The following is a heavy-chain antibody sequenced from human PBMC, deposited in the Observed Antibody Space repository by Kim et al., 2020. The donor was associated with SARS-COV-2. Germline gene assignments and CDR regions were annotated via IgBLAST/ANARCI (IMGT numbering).Heavy chain of an antibody. J-gene: IGHJ5*02. Sequence: RKSRYTISVDTSKNQFSLKLSSVPAADTAVYYCARQSRYCSSTSCSGFDPWGQGTLVTVSS. V-gene: IGHV4-59*08. D-gene: IGHD2-2*01. CDR3: ARQSRYCSSTSCSGFDP.